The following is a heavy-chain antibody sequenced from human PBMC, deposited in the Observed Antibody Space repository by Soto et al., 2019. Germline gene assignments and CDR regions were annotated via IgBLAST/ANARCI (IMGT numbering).Heavy chain of an antibody. CDR2: IIPIFGTA. J-gene: IGHJ4*02. V-gene: IGHV1-69*01. CDR3: ARQYRYYDSSGTDY. Sequence: QVQLVQSGAEVKKPGSSVKVSCKASGGTFSSYAISWVRQAPGQGLEWMGGIIPIFGTANYAQKFQGRVTITADESTSTAYMELRSLRSEDTAVYYCARQYRYYDSSGTDYWGQGTLVTVSS. CDR1: GGTFSSYA. D-gene: IGHD3-22*01.